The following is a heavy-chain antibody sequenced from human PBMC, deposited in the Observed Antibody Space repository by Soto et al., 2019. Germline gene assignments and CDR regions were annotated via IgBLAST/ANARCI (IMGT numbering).Heavy chain of an antibody. V-gene: IGHV1-8*01. D-gene: IGHD3-10*01. Sequence: QVQLVQSGAEVKKPRASVKVSCKASGYTFTSYDINWVRQATGQGLEWMGWMNPNSGNTGYAQKFQGRVTMTRNTSISTAYMELSSLRSEDTAVYYCARGRRYYYYGSGSELSYDYWGQGTLVTVSS. CDR2: MNPNSGNT. CDR1: GYTFTSYD. J-gene: IGHJ4*02. CDR3: ARGRRYYYYGSGSELSYDY.